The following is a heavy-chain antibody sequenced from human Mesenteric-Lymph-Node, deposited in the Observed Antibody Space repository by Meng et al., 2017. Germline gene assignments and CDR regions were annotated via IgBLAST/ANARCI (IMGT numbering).Heavy chain of an antibody. J-gene: IGHJ4*02. CDR1: GGTFSSYA. V-gene: IGHV1-69*05. CDR3: ARYDYGGNSMSFDY. D-gene: IGHD4-23*01. Sequence: SVKVSCKASGGTFSSYAISWVRQAPGQGLEWMGGIIPIFGTANYAQKFQGRVTITTDESTSTAYLEMRSLRSDDTAVFYCARYDYGGNSMSFDYWGQGKLV. CDR2: IIPIFGTA.